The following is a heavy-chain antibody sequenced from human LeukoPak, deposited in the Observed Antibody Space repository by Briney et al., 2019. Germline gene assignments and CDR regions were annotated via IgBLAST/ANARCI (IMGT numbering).Heavy chain of an antibody. J-gene: IGHJ4*02. CDR1: GFTFSKYW. D-gene: IGHD6-19*01. V-gene: IGHV3-74*01. Sequence: GGSLTLSCAASGFTFSKYWMLWVRHAPGKGLESVSRINTDGTVTTYADSVKGRFTVSRDNADNTMFLQMNSERDEDTAVYYCATKQWLAPPPDSWGQGTPVTVSS. CDR3: ATKQWLAPPPDS. CDR2: INTDGTVT.